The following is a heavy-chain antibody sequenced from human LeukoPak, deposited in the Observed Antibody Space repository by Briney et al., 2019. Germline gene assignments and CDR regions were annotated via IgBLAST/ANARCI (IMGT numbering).Heavy chain of an antibody. CDR1: GGSFSGYY. Sequence: PSETLSLTCAVYGGSFSGYYWNWIRQPPGKGLEWIGEINHSGSTNYNPSLKSRVTISVDTSKNQFSLKLSSVTAADTAVYYCARRLLVGAATFDYWGQGTLVTVSS. D-gene: IGHD2-15*01. CDR3: ARRLLVGAATFDY. CDR2: INHSGST. V-gene: IGHV4-34*01. J-gene: IGHJ4*02.